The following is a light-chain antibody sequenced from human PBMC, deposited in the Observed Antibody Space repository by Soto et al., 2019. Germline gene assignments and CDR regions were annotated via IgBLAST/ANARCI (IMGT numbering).Light chain of an antibody. CDR2: DAS. Sequence: EIVMTQSPATLSVSPGERATLSCRASQSVRRNVAWYQQKPGQAPRLLIYDASTRATGIPARFIGSESGTEFTLTISGLQSEDFAVYYCQQYNGWPPYTFGQGTKLEIK. CDR1: QSVRRN. J-gene: IGKJ2*01. CDR3: QQYNGWPPYT. V-gene: IGKV3-15*01.